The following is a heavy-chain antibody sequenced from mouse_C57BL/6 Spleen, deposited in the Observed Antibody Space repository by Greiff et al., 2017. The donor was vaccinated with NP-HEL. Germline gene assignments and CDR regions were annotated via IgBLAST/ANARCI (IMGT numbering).Heavy chain of an antibody. D-gene: IGHD2-1*01. CDR3: ARGEGNYGDWFAY. CDR1: GYAFSSSW. CDR2: IYPGDGDT. Sequence: VMLVESGPELVKPGASVKISCKASGYAFSSSWMNWVKQRPGKGLEWIGRIYPGDGDTNYNGKFKGKATLTADKSSSTAYMPLRSLTSEDSAVYVCARGEGNYGDWFAYWGQGTLVTVSA. J-gene: IGHJ3*01. V-gene: IGHV1-82*01.